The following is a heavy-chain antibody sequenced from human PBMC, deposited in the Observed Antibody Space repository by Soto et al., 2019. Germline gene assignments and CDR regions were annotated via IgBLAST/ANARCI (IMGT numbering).Heavy chain of an antibody. CDR1: GGTIKTYT. CDR2: FIPSFPAP. CDR3: ATGEVVPSFPNWLDT. V-gene: IGHV1-69*12. D-gene: IGHD2-21*01. Sequence: VQFVQSGAELKKPGSSVRFSCRASGGTIKTYTLSWVRQAPGQGLEWMGAFIPSFPAPNFAQRFKGKLTLTADESTNTGFMELSGLRPEDTALYFCATGEVVPSFPNWLDTWGQGTHVIVSS. J-gene: IGHJ5*02.